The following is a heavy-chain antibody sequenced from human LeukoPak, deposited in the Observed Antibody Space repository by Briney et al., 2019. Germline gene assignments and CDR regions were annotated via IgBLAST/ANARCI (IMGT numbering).Heavy chain of an antibody. V-gene: IGHV3-23*01. CDR2: ISGSGDKT. Sequence: GGSLRLSCAASGFTDGMSWVRQAPGKGLEWVSAISGSGDKTFYADSVKGRFAISRDNSKNTLYPQMNSLRAEDTAVYYCASHICSGSNNWLDPWGQGTLVTVSS. CDR1: GFTDG. D-gene: IGHD3-10*01. J-gene: IGHJ5*02. CDR3: ASHICSGSNNWLDP.